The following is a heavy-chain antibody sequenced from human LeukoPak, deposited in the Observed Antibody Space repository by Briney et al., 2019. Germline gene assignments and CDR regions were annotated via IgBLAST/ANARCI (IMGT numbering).Heavy chain of an antibody. V-gene: IGHV1-69*13. Sequence: ASVKVSCKASGGTFSSYAISWVRQAPGQGLEWMGGIIPIFGTANYAQKFQGRVTITADESTSTAYMELSSLRSDDTAVYYCARYDSSGWYVGYFDYWGQGTLVTVSS. CDR3: ARYDSSGWYVGYFDY. CDR2: IIPIFGTA. CDR1: GGTFSSYA. J-gene: IGHJ4*02. D-gene: IGHD6-19*01.